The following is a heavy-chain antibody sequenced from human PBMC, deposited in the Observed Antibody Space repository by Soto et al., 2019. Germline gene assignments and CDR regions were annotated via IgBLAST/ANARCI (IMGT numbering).Heavy chain of an antibody. D-gene: IGHD3-10*01. CDR3: ATYQLSYPPGYY. Sequence: GGSLRLSCAASGFTLSSYAMSWVRQAPGKGLEWVSAISGSGGSTYYADSVKGRFTISRDNSKNTLYLQMNSLRAEDTAVYYCATYQLSYPPGYYWGQGTLVTVSS. J-gene: IGHJ4*02. CDR2: ISGSGGST. CDR1: GFTLSSYA. V-gene: IGHV3-23*01.